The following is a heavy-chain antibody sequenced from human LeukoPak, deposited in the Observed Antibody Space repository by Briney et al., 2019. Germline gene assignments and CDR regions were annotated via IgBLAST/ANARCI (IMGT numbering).Heavy chain of an antibody. V-gene: IGHV3-7*01. CDR3: AREIHSSGWYVDY. D-gene: IGHD6-19*01. J-gene: IGHJ4*02. Sequence: GGSLRLSCTASGLTFSNYWMSWVRQAPGKGLEWVANIKEDGSETYYVGSVKGRFTISRDNAKNSLYLQMNSLRAEDTAVYYCAREIHSSGWYVDYWGQGTLVTVSS. CDR2: IKEDGSET. CDR1: GLTFSNYW.